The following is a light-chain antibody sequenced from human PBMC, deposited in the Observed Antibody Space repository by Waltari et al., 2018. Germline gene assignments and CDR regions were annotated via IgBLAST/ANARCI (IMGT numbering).Light chain of an antibody. CDR2: WAS. CDR1: QTILYSSSNKNY. V-gene: IGKV4-1*01. Sequence: DIVMTQSPDSLTVSLGERATINCKSSQTILYSSSNKNYLDWYQQKPRQPPKLLIYWASTREAGVPDRFSGTGSGTDFTLTISRLQAEDVAVYYCQQYFKTPLTFGGGTKVEIK. CDR3: QQYFKTPLT. J-gene: IGKJ4*01.